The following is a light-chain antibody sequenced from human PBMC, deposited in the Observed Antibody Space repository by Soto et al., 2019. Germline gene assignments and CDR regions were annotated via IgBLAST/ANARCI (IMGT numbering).Light chain of an antibody. J-gene: IGKJ5*01. V-gene: IGKV1-33*01. Sequence: DIQMTQSPSSLSASVGDRVTITCQASQDITRNLNWYQQKAGKAPKLLIYDASDLEPGVPSRFSGGESGTDFTFTITSLEPEDIATYYCQQYDILPFTFGQGTRLEIK. CDR1: QDITRN. CDR2: DAS. CDR3: QQYDILPFT.